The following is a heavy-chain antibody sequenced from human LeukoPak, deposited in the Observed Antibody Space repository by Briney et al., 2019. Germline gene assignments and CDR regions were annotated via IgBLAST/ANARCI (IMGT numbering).Heavy chain of an antibody. Sequence: ASVKVSCKASGYTFTGYYMHWVRQAPGQGLEWMGWINPNSGGTNYAQKFQGRVTMARDTSISTAYMELSRLRSDDTAVYYCARDLAVAGSRDYWGQGTLVTVSS. CDR3: ARDLAVAGSRDY. J-gene: IGHJ4*02. CDR1: GYTFTGYY. D-gene: IGHD6-19*01. CDR2: INPNSGGT. V-gene: IGHV1-2*02.